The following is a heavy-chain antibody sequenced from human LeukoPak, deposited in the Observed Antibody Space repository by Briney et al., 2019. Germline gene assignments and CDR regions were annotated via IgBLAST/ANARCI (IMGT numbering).Heavy chain of an antibody. Sequence: SVKVSCTASGGTFSSYAISWVRQAPGQGLEWMGGIIPIFGTANYAQKFQGRVTITADKSTSTAYMELSSLRSEDTAVYYCARAGGLGQWELSGDYWGQGTLVTVSS. J-gene: IGHJ4*02. D-gene: IGHD1-26*01. V-gene: IGHV1-69*06. CDR1: GGTFSSYA. CDR3: ARAGGLGQWELSGDY. CDR2: IIPIFGTA.